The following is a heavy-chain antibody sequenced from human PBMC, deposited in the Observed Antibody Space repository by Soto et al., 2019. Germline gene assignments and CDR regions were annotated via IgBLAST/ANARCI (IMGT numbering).Heavy chain of an antibody. Sequence: ETLSLTCTVSGDSVSSGSYFWSWVRQAPGKGLEWVSVISGSGGSTYYADSVKGRFTISRDNSKNTLYLQMNSLRAEDTAVYYCARGQWELDAFDIWGQGTMVTV. CDR3: ARGQWELDAFDI. CDR1: GDSVSSGSYF. V-gene: IGHV3-23*01. J-gene: IGHJ3*02. CDR2: ISGSGGST. D-gene: IGHD1-26*01.